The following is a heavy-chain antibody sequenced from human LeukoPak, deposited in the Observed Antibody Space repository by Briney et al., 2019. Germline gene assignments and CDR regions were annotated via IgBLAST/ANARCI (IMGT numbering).Heavy chain of an antibody. J-gene: IGHJ4*02. Sequence: GGSLRLSCAASGFTFSSYWMTRVRQAPGKGLEWVANIKQDGSEKYYVDSVKGRFTISRENAKNSLYLQMNSLRAEDTALYYCASGGIYYGAAFDFWGQGSLVTVSA. D-gene: IGHD1-26*01. V-gene: IGHV3-7*03. CDR2: IKQDGSEK. CDR1: GFTFSSYW. CDR3: ASGGIYYGAAFDF.